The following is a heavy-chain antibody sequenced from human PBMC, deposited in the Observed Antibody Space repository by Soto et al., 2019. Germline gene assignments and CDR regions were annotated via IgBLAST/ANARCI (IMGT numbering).Heavy chain of an antibody. CDR1: GGTFSSYA. D-gene: IGHD5-12*01. CDR3: ARRVDIVVGGGFDY. Sequence: QVQLVQSGAEVKKPGSSVKVSCKASGGTFSSYAISWVRQAPGQGLEWMGGIIPIFGTANYAQKFQGRVTITADKSTSTAYRELSSLRSEDTAVYYCARRVDIVVGGGFDYWGQGTLVTVSS. CDR2: IIPIFGTA. J-gene: IGHJ4*02. V-gene: IGHV1-69*06.